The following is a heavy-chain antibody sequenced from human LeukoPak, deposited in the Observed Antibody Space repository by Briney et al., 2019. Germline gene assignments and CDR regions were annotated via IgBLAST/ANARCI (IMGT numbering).Heavy chain of an antibody. Sequence: SEALSLTCTVSGGSITSYYWSWIRQAPGKGLEWVGYIYYTGETTYNPSLKSRVSISVDTSKNQFSLNLYSVTAADTAVYYCARGRVPGGDWGQGTLVAVSS. CDR2: IYYTGET. V-gene: IGHV4-59*01. CDR1: GGSITSYY. J-gene: IGHJ4*02. D-gene: IGHD3-16*01. CDR3: ARGRVPGGD.